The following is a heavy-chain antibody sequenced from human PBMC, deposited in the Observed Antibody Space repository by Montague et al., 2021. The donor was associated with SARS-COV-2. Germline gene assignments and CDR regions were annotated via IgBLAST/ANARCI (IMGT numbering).Heavy chain of an antibody. CDR2: TYYMSKWHN. V-gene: IGHV6-1*01. CDR3: ARGWVATIPHMDN. D-gene: IGHD5-12*01. CDR1: GDSVSSNSAA. Sequence: CAISGDSVSSNSAACNWIRQSPSRGLEWLGRTYYMSKWHNDYAVSVKSRITINPDTSKNQFSLQLKSVTPEDTAVYYCARGWVATIPHMDNWGQGSLVIVSS. J-gene: IGHJ4*02.